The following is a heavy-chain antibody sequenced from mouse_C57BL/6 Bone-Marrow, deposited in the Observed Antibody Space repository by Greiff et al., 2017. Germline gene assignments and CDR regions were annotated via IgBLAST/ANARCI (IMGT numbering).Heavy chain of an antibody. D-gene: IGHD1-1*01. CDR3: APTVVARSYWYFDV. V-gene: IGHV1-72*01. J-gene: IGHJ1*03. CDR2: FDPNSGGT. CDR1: GYTFTSYW. Sequence: QVQLQQPGAELVKPGASVKLSCKASGYTFTSYWMHWVKQRPGRGLEWIGRFDPNSGGTKYNEKFKSKATLTVDKASSTAYMQLSSLTSEDSAVXYCAPTVVARSYWYFDVWGTGTTVTVSS.